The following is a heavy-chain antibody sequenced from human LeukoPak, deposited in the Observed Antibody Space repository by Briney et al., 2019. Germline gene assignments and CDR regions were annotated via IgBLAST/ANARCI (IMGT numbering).Heavy chain of an antibody. CDR3: ARGPWLKGN. CDR1: GVSFSGYY. V-gene: IGHV4-34*01. J-gene: IGHJ4*02. D-gene: IGHD3-9*01. Sequence: SETLSLTCAVYGVSFSGYYWSWIRQPPGKGLEWIGEINHSGSTNYNPSLKSRVTISVDTSKNQFSLKLSSVTAADTAVYYCARGPWLKGNWGQGTLVTVSS. CDR2: INHSGST.